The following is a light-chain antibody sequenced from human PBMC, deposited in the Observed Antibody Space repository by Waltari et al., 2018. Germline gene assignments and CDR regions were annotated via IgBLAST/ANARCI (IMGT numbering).Light chain of an antibody. V-gene: IGLV3-10*01. CDR2: EDS. CDR3: YSTDSSGHDRV. CDR1: ALPKKY. J-gene: IGLJ3*02. Sequence: SYELTQPPSVSVSPGQTARITCSGDALPKKYAYWYQQKSGQAPVLVIYEDSKRHSGIPERFSGSSSGTTATLTISGAQVEDEADYYCYSTDSSGHDRVFGGGTKLTVL.